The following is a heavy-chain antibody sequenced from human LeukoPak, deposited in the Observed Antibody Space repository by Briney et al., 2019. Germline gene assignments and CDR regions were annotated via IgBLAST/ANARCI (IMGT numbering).Heavy chain of an antibody. V-gene: IGHV3-23*01. CDR1: GFTFSTYA. CDR3: AKRVVIPTDWFDP. CDR2: ISGSGGST. Sequence: PGGALRLSCAASGFTFSTYAMSWVRQAPGKGLEWVSAISGSGGSTYYADSVKGRFTISRDNSKNTLYLQMNSLRAEDTAVYYCAKRVVIPTDWFDPWGQGTLVTVSS. D-gene: IGHD3-22*01. J-gene: IGHJ5*02.